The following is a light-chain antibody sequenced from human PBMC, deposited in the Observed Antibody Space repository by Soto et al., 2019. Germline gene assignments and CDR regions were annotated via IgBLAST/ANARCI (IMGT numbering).Light chain of an antibody. CDR3: QQYDNSIT. J-gene: IGKJ5*01. V-gene: IGKV3-20*01. CDR2: GAS. CDR1: QSVSSNK. Sequence: EIVLTQSPGTLSLSPGETATLSCRASQSVSSNKLAWYHQKPGQTPRLLIYGASSRATGIPDRFSGSGSGTDFTLTISRLEPEDCAVYYCQQYDNSITFGQGTRLEIE.